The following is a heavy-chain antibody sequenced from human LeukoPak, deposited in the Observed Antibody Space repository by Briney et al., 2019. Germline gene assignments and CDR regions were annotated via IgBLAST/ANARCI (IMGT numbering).Heavy chain of an antibody. CDR2: IYTSGST. CDR1: GGSISSGSYY. J-gene: IGHJ4*02. D-gene: IGHD3-22*01. V-gene: IGHV4-61*02. Sequence: SQTLSLTCTVSGGSISSGSYYWSWIRQPAGKGLEWIGRIYTSGSTNYNPSLKGRVTISVDTSKNQFSLKLSSVTAADTAVYYCASGYYYRNDYWGQGTLVTVSS. CDR3: ASGYYYRNDY.